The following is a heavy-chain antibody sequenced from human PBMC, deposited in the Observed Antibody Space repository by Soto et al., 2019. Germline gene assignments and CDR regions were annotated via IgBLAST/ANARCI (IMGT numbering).Heavy chain of an antibody. D-gene: IGHD3-16*02. Sequence: GGSLRLSCAASGFTFSSYSMNWVRQAPGKGLEWVSYISSSSSTIYYADSVKGRFTISRDNAKNSLYLQMNSLRAEDTAVYYCASQYDYIWGSYHLDPWGQGTLVTVSS. CDR2: ISSSSSTI. CDR1: GFTFSSYS. CDR3: ASQYDYIWGSYHLDP. J-gene: IGHJ5*02. V-gene: IGHV3-48*01.